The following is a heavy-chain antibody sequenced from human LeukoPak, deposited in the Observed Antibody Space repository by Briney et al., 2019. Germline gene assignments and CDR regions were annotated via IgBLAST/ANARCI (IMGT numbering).Heavy chain of an antibody. CDR2: IYYSGST. D-gene: IGHD2-15*01. J-gene: IGHJ5*02. CDR3: ARDSCSGGSCYKP. V-gene: IGHV4-39*07. Sequence: SETLSLTCTVSGGSISGSSYYWGWIRQPPGKGLEWIGSIYYSGSTNYNPSLKSRVTISVDTSKNQFSLKLSSVTAADTAVYYCARDSCSGGSCYKPWGQGTLVTVSS. CDR1: GGSISGSSYY.